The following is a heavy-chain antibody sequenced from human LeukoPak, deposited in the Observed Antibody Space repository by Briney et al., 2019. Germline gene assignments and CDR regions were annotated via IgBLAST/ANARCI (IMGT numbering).Heavy chain of an antibody. CDR1: GFTFSCYE. J-gene: IGHJ6*03. D-gene: IGHD5-24*01. CDR3: ARDGSWLQRYYMDV. Sequence: PGGSLRLACAASGFTFSCYEMNWVRQAPGKGLEWVSYISSSGSTIYYADSVKGRFTISRDNAKNSLYLQVNSLRAEDTAVYYCARDGSWLQRYYMDVWGKGTKVTISS. V-gene: IGHV3-48*03. CDR2: ISSSGSTI.